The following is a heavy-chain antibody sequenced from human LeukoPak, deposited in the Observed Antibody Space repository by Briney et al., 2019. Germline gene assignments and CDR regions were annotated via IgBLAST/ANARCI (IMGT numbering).Heavy chain of an antibody. CDR2: IYYSGST. D-gene: IGHD2-15*01. CDR3: ARVYVYRSGGSCYSRWFDP. V-gene: IGHV4-59*01. Sequence: SETLSLTCTVSGGSISSYYWSWIRQPPGKGLEWIGYIYYSGSTNYNPSLKSRVTISVDTSKNQFSLKLSSVTAADTAVYYCARVYVYRSGGSCYSRWFDPWGQGTLVTVSS. CDR1: GGSISSYY. J-gene: IGHJ5*02.